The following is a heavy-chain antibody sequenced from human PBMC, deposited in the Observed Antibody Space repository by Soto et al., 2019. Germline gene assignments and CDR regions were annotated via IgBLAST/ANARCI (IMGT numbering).Heavy chain of an antibody. CDR3: ARGGYGDYAFFDY. D-gene: IGHD4-17*01. V-gene: IGHV4-61*01. Sequence: PSETLSLTCTVSGGSVSSGSYYWSWILHPPGKGLEWIGYIYYSGSTNYNPSLKSRVTISVDMSKNQFSLKLSSVTAADTAVYYCARGGYGDYAFFDYWGQGTLVTVSS. CDR1: GGSVSSGSYY. J-gene: IGHJ4*02. CDR2: IYYSGST.